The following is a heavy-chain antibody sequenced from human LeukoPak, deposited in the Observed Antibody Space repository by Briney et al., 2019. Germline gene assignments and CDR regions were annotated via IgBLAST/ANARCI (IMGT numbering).Heavy chain of an antibody. CDR3: ARGGVVGTMLRGINWFDP. V-gene: IGHV4-59*01. J-gene: IGHJ5*02. Sequence: SETLSVTCTDPVVSISNYFWNWIRQSPGKGLEWIGYIYLSGSTDYNPSLQSRVSISVDTSKNQFSLELSSVTAADTAVYYCARGGVVGTMLRGINWFDPWGQGTLVAVSS. CDR1: VVSISNYF. CDR2: IYLSGST. D-gene: IGHD3-10*01.